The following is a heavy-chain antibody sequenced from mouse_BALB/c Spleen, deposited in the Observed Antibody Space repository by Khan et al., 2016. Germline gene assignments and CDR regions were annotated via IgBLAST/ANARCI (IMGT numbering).Heavy chain of an antibody. CDR2: ISYSGST. D-gene: IGHD1-2*01. J-gene: IGHJ4*01. Sequence: EVQLQESGPGLVKPSQSLSLTCTVTGYSITSDYAWNWIRQFPGNKLEWMGYISYSGSTRYYPSLKSRISITRDTSKNQFFLQSNSVTTEDTATYYCARTPTAYYAMDYWGQGTSVTVSS. CDR1: GYSITSDYA. V-gene: IGHV3-2*02. CDR3: ARTPTAYYAMDY.